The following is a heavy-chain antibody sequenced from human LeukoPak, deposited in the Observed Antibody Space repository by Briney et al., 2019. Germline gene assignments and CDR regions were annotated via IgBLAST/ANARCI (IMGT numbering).Heavy chain of an antibody. D-gene: IGHD5-18*01. CDR2: IKQDGSKK. V-gene: IGHV3-7*01. CDR3: ARGGSDTAMAHDY. Sequence: QSGGSLRLSCAASGFACGSYWMTWVRQAPGKGLEWVANIKQDGSKKSYVDSVKGRFTISRDDAKNTLYLQVNSLRVEDTGVYFRARGGSDTAMAHDYWGQGILVTVSS. CDR1: GFACGSYW. J-gene: IGHJ4*02.